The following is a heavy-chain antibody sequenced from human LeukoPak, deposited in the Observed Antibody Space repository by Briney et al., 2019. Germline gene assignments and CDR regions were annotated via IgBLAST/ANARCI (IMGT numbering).Heavy chain of an antibody. CDR1: GFTFSSYG. CDR3: AKDGYCSSTSCSGLFDY. V-gene: IGHV3-30*18. J-gene: IGHJ4*02. Sequence: GGSLRLSCAASGFTFSSYGMHWVRQAPGKGLEWVAVISYDGSNKYYADSVKGRFTISRDNSKNTLYLQMNSLRAEDTAVYYCAKDGYCSSTSCSGLFDYWGQGTLVTVSP. D-gene: IGHD2-2*03. CDR2: ISYDGSNK.